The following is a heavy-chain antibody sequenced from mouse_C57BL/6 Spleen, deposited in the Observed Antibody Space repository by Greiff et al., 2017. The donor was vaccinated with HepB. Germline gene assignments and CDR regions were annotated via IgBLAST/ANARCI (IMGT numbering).Heavy chain of an antibody. J-gene: IGHJ3*01. Sequence: QVQLKESGAELVRPGSSVKLSCKASGYTFTSYWMHWVKQRPIQGLEWIGNIDPSDSETHYNQKFKDKATLTVDKSSSTAYMQLSSLTSEDSAVYYCARRAAQATGFAYWGQGTLVTVSA. V-gene: IGHV1-52*01. CDR3: ARRAAQATGFAY. CDR1: GYTFTSYW. CDR2: IDPSDSET. D-gene: IGHD3-2*02.